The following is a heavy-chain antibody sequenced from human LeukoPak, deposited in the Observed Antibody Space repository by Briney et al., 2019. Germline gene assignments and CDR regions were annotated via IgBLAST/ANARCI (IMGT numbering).Heavy chain of an antibody. CDR1: GDSISTHY. V-gene: IGHV4-59*11. CDR2: FYNGGST. J-gene: IGHJ4*02. D-gene: IGHD4-23*01. Sequence: PSETLSLTCIVSGDSISTHYWSWIRQPPGKGLEWIGNFYNGGSTSYNPSLKSRVTISGDTSKNQFSLQLSSVTAADTAIYYCAREGDGGKIDYWGQGTLVTISS. CDR3: AREGDGGKIDY.